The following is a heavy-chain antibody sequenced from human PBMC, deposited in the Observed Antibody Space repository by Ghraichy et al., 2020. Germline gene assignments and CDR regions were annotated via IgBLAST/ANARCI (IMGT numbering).Heavy chain of an antibody. CDR3: ATGYDFWSGYPLPFDY. Sequence: ASVKVSCKVSGYTLTELSMHWVRQAPGKGLEWMGGFDPEDGETIYAQKFQGRVTMTEDTSTDTAYMELSSLRSEDTAVYYCATGYDFWSGYPLPFDYWGQGTLVTVSS. CDR2: FDPEDGET. CDR1: GYTLTELS. V-gene: IGHV1-24*01. J-gene: IGHJ4*02. D-gene: IGHD3-3*01.